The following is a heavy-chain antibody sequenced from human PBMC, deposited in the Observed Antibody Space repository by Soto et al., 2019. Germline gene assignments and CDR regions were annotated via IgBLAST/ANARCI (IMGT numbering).Heavy chain of an antibody. J-gene: IGHJ6*02. Sequence: SETLSLTCAVYGGSFSGYYWSWIRQPPGKGLEWIGEINHSGSTNYNPSLKSRVTISVDTSKNQFSLKLSSVTAADTAVYYCARDPDYDSSGYYYYYYGMDVWGQGTTVTVSS. V-gene: IGHV4-34*01. CDR1: GGSFSGYY. CDR3: ARDPDYDSSGYYYYYYGMDV. D-gene: IGHD3-22*01. CDR2: INHSGST.